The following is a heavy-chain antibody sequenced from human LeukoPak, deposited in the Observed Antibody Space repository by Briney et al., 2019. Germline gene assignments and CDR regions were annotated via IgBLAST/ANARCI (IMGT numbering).Heavy chain of an antibody. D-gene: IGHD3-22*01. V-gene: IGHV4-34*01. CDR1: GGSFSGYY. J-gene: IGHJ5*02. Sequence: SETLSLTCAVYGGSFSGYYWSWIRQPPGKGLEWIGEINHSGSTNYNPSLKSRVTISVDTSKNQFSLKLSSVTAADTAVYYCARDRHYESLWFDPWGQGNLVTVSS. CDR2: INHSGST. CDR3: ARDRHYESLWFDP.